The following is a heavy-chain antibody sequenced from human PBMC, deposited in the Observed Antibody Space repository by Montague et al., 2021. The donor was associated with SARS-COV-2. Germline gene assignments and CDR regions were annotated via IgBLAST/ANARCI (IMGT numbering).Heavy chain of an antibody. J-gene: IGHJ3*02. D-gene: IGHD1-26*01. CDR3: AGREPLGADDAFDI. CDR2: IFYTGSK. V-gene: IGHV4-59*01. Sequence: SETLSLTCSVSGGSTSNYYWTWIRQSPGKGLQWIGYIFYTGSKKFNPSLKTRVSMSLDASKNHFSLRLSAVTAADTARYYCAGREPLGADDAFDIWGQGTMVTVSS. CDR1: GGSTSNYY.